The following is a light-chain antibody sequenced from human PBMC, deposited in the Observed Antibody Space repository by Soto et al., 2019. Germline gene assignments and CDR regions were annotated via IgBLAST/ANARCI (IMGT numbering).Light chain of an antibody. V-gene: IGLV2-14*01. J-gene: IGLJ2*01. CDR2: DVS. CDR3: SSYTSSRTVV. CDR1: SSDVGGYNH. Sequence: QSALTQPASVSGSPGQSITISCTGTSSDVGGYNHVSWYQQHPGKAPNLMIYDVSNRPSGVSNRFSGSKSGNTASLTISGLQAEDEADYYCSSYTSSRTVVFGGGTKLTVL.